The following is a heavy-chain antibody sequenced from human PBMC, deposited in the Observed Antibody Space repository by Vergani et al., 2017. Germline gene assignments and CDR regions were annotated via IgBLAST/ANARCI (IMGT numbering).Heavy chain of an antibody. J-gene: IGHJ4*02. Sequence: EVQLVESGGGLVQPGRSLRLSCAASGFTFDDYAMHWVRQAPGKGLEWVSGISWNGGSIGYADSVKGRFTIARDNAKNSLYLQMNSLRAEDTALYYCAKDMAAIVGATFDYWGQGTLVTVSS. V-gene: IGHV3-9*01. CDR2: ISWNGGSI. D-gene: IGHD1-26*01. CDR1: GFTFDDYA. CDR3: AKDMAAIVGATFDY.